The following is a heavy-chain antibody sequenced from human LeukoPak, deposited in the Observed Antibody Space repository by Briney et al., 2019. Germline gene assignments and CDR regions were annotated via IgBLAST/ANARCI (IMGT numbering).Heavy chain of an antibody. Sequence: ASVKLSCKASRDTFSSYAIYWVRQATGQRLEWMAWIIAANGKTKYSRKFQGRVSITTDTSARTAYMELRSLGSEDTAIYYCARSKDFPFFDAWGQGTLVTVSS. CDR3: ARSKDFPFFDA. CDR2: IIAANGKT. V-gene: IGHV1-3*01. J-gene: IGHJ4*02. CDR1: RDTFSSYA. D-gene: IGHD5/OR15-5a*01.